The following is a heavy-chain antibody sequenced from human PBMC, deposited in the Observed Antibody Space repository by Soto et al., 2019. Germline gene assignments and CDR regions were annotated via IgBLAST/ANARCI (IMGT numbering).Heavy chain of an antibody. CDR1: GYTFTNFD. J-gene: IGHJ6*02. Sequence: QVQLVQSGAEVKKPGASVKVSCKASGYTFTNFDMHWVRQAPGQGLEWMGIINPSGTTTGYAQKVHGRVSRTRDTSTGTYYMELSSLVSEGTGVDYCAKPHISLHFYYGLEGWGHGGAVPVSS. V-gene: IGHV1-46*01. CDR2: INPSGTTT. CDR3: AKPHISLHFYYGLEG.